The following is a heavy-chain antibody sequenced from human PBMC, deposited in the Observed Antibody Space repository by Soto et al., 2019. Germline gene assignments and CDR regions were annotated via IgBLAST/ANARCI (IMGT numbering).Heavy chain of an antibody. D-gene: IGHD6-6*01. CDR3: ARGHSTSGYDS. J-gene: IGHJ4*02. CDR2: IHHSGST. CDR1: GASFSGYY. Sequence: NPSETLSLTCSVYGASFSGYYWSWIRQSPGKGLEWIGEIHHSGSTHYNPSLKSRLTFSIDESQSQFYMMLTSVTAADTALYFCARGHSTSGYDSWGQGSLVTVSS. V-gene: IGHV4-34*01.